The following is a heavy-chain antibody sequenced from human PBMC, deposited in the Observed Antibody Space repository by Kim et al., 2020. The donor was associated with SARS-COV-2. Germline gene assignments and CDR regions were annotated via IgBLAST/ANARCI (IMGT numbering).Heavy chain of an antibody. CDR2: IYYSGST. J-gene: IGHJ6*02. CDR1: GGSISSGGYY. Sequence: SETLSLTCTVSGGSISSGGYYWSWIRQHPGKGLEWIGYIYYSGSTYYNPSLKSRVTISVDTSKNQFSLKLSSVTAADTAVYYCARGWGLYYYDSSGPKGGGYYYGMDVWGQGTTVTVSS. CDR3: ARGWGLYYYDSSGPKGGGYYYGMDV. D-gene: IGHD3-22*01. V-gene: IGHV4-31*03.